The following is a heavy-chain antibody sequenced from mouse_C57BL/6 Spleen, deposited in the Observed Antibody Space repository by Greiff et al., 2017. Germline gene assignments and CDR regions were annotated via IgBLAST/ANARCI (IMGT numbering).Heavy chain of an antibody. CDR3: ARDDYGSSLFAY. CDR2: ISSGSSTI. V-gene: IGHV5-17*01. J-gene: IGHJ3*01. Sequence: EVQLQESGGGLVKPGGSLKLSCAASGFTFSDYGMHWVRQAPEKGLEWVAYISSGSSTIYYADTVKGRFTISRDNAKNTLFMQMTSLRSEDTAMYYCARDDYGSSLFAYWGQGTLVTVSA. CDR1: GFTFSDYG. D-gene: IGHD1-1*01.